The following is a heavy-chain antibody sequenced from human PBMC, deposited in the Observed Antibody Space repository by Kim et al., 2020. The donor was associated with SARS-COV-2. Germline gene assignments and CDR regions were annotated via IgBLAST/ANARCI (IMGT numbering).Heavy chain of an antibody. V-gene: IGHV3-7*01. CDR1: GFTFSSSW. CDR3: TTKNY. Sequence: GGSLRLSCSASGFTFSSSWMTWARQAPGKGLEWVGNINRDGSGQNYVGFLRGRFTISRDNTRNSLYLQMESLRAEDTAVYYCTTKNYWGQGTLVTVSS. CDR2: INRDGSGQ. J-gene: IGHJ4*02.